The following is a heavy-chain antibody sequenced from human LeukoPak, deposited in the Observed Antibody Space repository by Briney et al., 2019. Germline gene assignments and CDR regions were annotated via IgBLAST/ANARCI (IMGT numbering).Heavy chain of an antibody. Sequence: GGSLRLSCAASGLTLSSYWMSWVRQAPGKGLEWVSVIYSGGSTYYADSVKGRFTVSRDNAKNSLYLQMNSLRAEDTAVYYCARAPSSSWVDYWGQGTLVTVSS. CDR2: IYSGGST. V-gene: IGHV3-66*01. CDR3: ARAPSSSWVDY. D-gene: IGHD6-13*01. J-gene: IGHJ4*02. CDR1: GLTLSSYW.